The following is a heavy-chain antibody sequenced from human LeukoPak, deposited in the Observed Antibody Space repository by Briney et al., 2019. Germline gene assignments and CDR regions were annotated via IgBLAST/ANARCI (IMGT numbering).Heavy chain of an antibody. J-gene: IGHJ5*02. Sequence: SETLSLTCTVSGGSISSYYWSWIRQPPGKGLEWIGYIYYSGSTNYNPSLKSRVTISVDTSKNQFSLKLSSVTAADTAVYCCARVPYYYDSSGYYPWGQGTLVTVSS. V-gene: IGHV4-59*01. CDR3: ARVPYYYDSSGYYP. D-gene: IGHD3-22*01. CDR1: GGSISSYY. CDR2: IYYSGST.